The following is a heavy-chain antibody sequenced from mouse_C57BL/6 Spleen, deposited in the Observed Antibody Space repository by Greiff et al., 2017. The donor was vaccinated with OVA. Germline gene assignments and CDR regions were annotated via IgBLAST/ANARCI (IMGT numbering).Heavy chain of an antibody. D-gene: IGHD2-3*01. CDR1: GYAFSSSW. CDR2: IYPGDGDT. V-gene: IGHV1-82*01. CDR3: ARYDGYYSYAMDY. J-gene: IGHJ4*01. Sequence: VHLVESGPELVKPGASVKISCKASGYAFSSSWMHWVKQRPGKGLEWIGRIYPGDGDTNYNGKFKGKATLTADKSSSTADMQLSSLTSEDSAVYFVARYDGYYSYAMDYWGQGTSVTVSS.